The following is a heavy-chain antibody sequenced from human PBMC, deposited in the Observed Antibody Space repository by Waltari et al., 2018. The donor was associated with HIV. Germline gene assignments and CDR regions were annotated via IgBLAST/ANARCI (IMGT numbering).Heavy chain of an antibody. J-gene: IGHJ4*02. Sequence: EVKLVESGGRLVQPRGSLSLSCVASGFTFSGYWMHWVRQAPGKGRVWMSRGISDSNRKVYADSVKGRFTISRDNAKNTLFLQMNSRRVEDTAVDFCARRLYYDFWSAYPPDYGGQGTRVTVSS. D-gene: IGHD3-3*01. V-gene: IGHV3-74*03. CDR3: ARRLYYDFWSAYPPDY. CDR2: GISDSNRK. CDR1: GFTFSGYW.